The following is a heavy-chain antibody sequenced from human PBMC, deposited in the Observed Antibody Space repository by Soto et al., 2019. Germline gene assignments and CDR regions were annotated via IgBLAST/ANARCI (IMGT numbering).Heavy chain of an antibody. Sequence: WVRQAPGKGLEWVSAISGSGGSTYYADSVKGRFTISRDNSKNTLYLQMNSLRAEDTAVYYCAKDPTDYVGGIDYWGQGTLVTVS. V-gene: IGHV3-23*01. CDR2: ISGSGGST. J-gene: IGHJ4*02. D-gene: IGHD4-17*01. CDR3: AKDPTDYVGGIDY.